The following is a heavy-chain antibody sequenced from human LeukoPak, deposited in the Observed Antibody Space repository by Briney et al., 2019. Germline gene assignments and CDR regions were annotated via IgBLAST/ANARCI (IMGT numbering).Heavy chain of an antibody. CDR2: IYHSGST. CDR1: GYSISSGYY. J-gene: IGHJ4*02. V-gene: IGHV4-38-2*02. Sequence: SETLSLTCTVSGYSISSGYYWGWIRQPPGKGLEWIGSIYHSGSTYYNPSLKSRVTISVDTSKNQFSLKTRSVTAADTAVYYCASHSGGYAYWGQGTLVTVSS. D-gene: IGHD5-12*01. CDR3: ASHSGGYAY.